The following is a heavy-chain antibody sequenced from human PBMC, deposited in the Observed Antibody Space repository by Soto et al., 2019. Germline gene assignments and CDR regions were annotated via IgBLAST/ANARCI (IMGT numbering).Heavy chain of an antibody. D-gene: IGHD5-12*01. J-gene: IGHJ6*01. CDR2: IVVGSGNT. Sequence: SVEVSCKASGYTFTSYDIIWVRQARGQRLEWIGWIVVGSGNTNYAQKFQERVTVTRDMSTSTAYMELSSLRSEDTAVYYCAAEGFLLGRDIGLGFYDYAMDVWGQGPTITVS. CDR3: AAEGFLLGRDIGLGFYDYAMDV. V-gene: IGHV1-58*02. CDR1: GYTFTSYD.